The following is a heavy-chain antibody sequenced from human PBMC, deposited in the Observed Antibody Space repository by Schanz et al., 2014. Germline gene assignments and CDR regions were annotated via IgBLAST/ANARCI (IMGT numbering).Heavy chain of an antibody. CDR2: ITYNGGTI. Sequence: EVHLVESGGGLVQPGGSLRLSCAASGITFSSHSFNWVRQAPGKGLEWISYITYNGGTIYYADSVKGRFTISRDNAKNSLFLQLNSLRADDTAVYYCARNRGSGGRNEYFDLWGRGTLVTVSS. D-gene: IGHD1-26*01. CDR1: GITFSSHS. V-gene: IGHV3-48*01. J-gene: IGHJ2*01. CDR3: ARNRGSGGRNEYFDL.